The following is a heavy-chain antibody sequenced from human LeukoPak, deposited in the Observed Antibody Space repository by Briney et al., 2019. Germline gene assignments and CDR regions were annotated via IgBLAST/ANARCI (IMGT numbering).Heavy chain of an antibody. V-gene: IGHV3-48*03. Sequence: GGSLRLSCTASGFTFSSYEMNWVRQAPGKGLEWVSYIRSDGSTIYYADSVKGRFTISRDNAKNSLYLQMNSLRAEDTAVYYCARDFEYYDILTGAYYYYMDVWGKGTTVTISS. D-gene: IGHD3-9*01. CDR3: ARDFEYYDILTGAYYYYMDV. CDR2: IRSDGSTI. CDR1: GFTFSSYE. J-gene: IGHJ6*03.